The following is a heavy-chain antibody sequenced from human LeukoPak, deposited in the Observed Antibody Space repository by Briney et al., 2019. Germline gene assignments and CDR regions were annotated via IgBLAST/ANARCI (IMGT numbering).Heavy chain of an antibody. D-gene: IGHD2-2*01. CDR1: RFTFSSYG. Sequence: GGSLRLSCAASRFTFSSYGMHWVRQAPGKGLEWVAVISYDGSNKYYADSVKGRFTISRDNSKNTLYLQMNSLRAEDTAVYYCAKDFGIVVVPAAIRYYYYGMDVWGQGTTVTVSS. CDR3: AKDFGIVVVPAAIRYYYYGMDV. CDR2: ISYDGSNK. J-gene: IGHJ6*02. V-gene: IGHV3-30*18.